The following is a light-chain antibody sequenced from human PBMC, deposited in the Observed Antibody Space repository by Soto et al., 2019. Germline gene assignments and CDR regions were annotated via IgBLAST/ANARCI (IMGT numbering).Light chain of an antibody. CDR3: QQYGNSPQT. CDR1: QSVNNNY. Sequence: EIVLTQSPGTLSLSPAERATLSCRASQSVNNNYLAWFQQKPGQAPRLLIYGASSRATAIPDRFSGSGSGTDSTLTISRLEPDDFAVYYCQQYGNSPQTFGQGTKVEIK. CDR2: GAS. V-gene: IGKV3-20*01. J-gene: IGKJ2*01.